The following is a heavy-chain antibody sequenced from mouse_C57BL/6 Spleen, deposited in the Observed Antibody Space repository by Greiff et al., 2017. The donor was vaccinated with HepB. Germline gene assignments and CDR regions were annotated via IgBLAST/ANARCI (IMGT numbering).Heavy chain of an antibody. CDR1: GFTFSNYW. V-gene: IGHV6-3*01. D-gene: IGHD1-1*01. CDR3: TGSSYEWYFDV. J-gene: IGHJ1*03. Sequence: DVMLVESGGGLVQPGGSMKLSCVASGFTFSNYWMNWVRQSPEKGLEWVAQIRLKSDNYATHYAESVKGRFTISRDDSKSSVYLQMNNLRAEDTGIYYCTGSSYEWYFDVWGTGTTVTVSS. CDR2: IRLKSDNYAT.